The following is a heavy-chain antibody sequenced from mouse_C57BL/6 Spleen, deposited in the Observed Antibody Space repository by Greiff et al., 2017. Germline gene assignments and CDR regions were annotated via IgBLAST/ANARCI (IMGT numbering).Heavy chain of an antibody. Sequence: QVQLQQPGAELVKPGASVKLSCKASGYTFTSYWMHWVKQRPGQGLEWIGMIHPNSGSTNYNEKFKSKATLTVDKSSSTAYMQLSSLTSEDSAVYDCARGYYGSSPNSFDYWGQGTTLTVSS. CDR3: ARGYYGSSPNSFDY. CDR2: IHPNSGST. V-gene: IGHV1-64*01. D-gene: IGHD1-1*01. J-gene: IGHJ2*01. CDR1: GYTFTSYW.